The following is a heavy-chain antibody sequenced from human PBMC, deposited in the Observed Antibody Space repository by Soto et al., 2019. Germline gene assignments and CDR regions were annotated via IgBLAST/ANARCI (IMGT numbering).Heavy chain of an antibody. V-gene: IGHV3-7*04. J-gene: IGHJ6*03. Sequence: EVQLVESGGGLVQPGGSLRLSCAASGFTFSIYSMSWVRQAPGKGLEWVANIKEDGSEKYYVDSVKGRFTISRDNAKKSLYLQMNSLRAEDMAVYYCARGSYDFWSGYLYYMYVWGTGTTVTVSS. D-gene: IGHD3-3*01. CDR3: ARGSYDFWSGYLYYMYV. CDR1: GFTFSIYS. CDR2: IKEDGSEK.